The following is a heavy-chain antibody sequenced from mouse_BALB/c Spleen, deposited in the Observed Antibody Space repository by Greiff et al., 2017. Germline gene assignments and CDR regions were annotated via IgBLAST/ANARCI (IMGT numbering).Heavy chain of an antibody. J-gene: IGHJ2*01. V-gene: IGHV1-54*03. CDR3: ARENGSDY. D-gene: IGHD1-1*01. CDR1: GYAFTNYL. Sequence: QVQLQQSGAELVRPGTSVKVSCKASGYAFTNYLIEWVKQRPGQGPEWIGVINPGSGGTNYNEKFKGKATLTADKSSSTAYMQLSSLTSDDSAVYFCARENGSDYWGQGTTLTVSS. CDR2: INPGSGGT.